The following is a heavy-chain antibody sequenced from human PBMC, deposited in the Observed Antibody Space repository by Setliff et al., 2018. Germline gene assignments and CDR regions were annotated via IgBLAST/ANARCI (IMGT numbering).Heavy chain of an antibody. J-gene: IGHJ5*02. CDR1: GGSISDSS. V-gene: IGHV4-4*08. CDR3: ARERGFAGYYGSWTHQSFDL. CDR2: ISSIGNT. D-gene: IGHD3-10*01. Sequence: SETLSLTCTVSGGSISDSSWSWIRQPPGKGLEWIGCISSIGNTYYNPPLGSRLTISADTSNNQFSLNLISVTAADTAVYYCARERGFAGYYGSWTHQSFDLWGQGSLVTVSS.